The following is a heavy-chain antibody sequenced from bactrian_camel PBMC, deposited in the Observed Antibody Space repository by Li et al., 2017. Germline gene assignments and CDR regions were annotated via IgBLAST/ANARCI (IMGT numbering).Heavy chain of an antibody. CDR2: INSDGST. V-gene: IGHV3S53*01. Sequence: HVQLVESGGGSVQAGGSLRLSCAASGYSVSRYCMGWFRQAPGKEREGVAAINSDGSTRYAASVKGRFTISADNAMNTLRLQMNSLKPEDTAMYYCAADRRCWYGGMQYIRVNYWGQGTQVTVS. CDR1: GYSVSRYC. D-gene: IGHD6*01. J-gene: IGHJ4*01. CDR3: AADRRCWYGGMQYIRVNY.